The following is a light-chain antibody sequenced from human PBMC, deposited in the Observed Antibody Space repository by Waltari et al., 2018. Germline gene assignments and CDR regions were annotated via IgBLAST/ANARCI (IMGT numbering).Light chain of an antibody. V-gene: IGLV2-23*01. J-gene: IGLJ2*01. CDR1: SSDAGSYDL. CDR2: EGN. Sequence: QSTLTQPASVSGSPGQSITVSCTGASSDAGSYDLVCWYQQHPGKAPKLIIYEGNKRPAGVYNRFSGFKSGNTASLTSSGLQAEDEAEYYCSSNAGRGIVFGGGTKLTVL. CDR3: SSNAGRGIV.